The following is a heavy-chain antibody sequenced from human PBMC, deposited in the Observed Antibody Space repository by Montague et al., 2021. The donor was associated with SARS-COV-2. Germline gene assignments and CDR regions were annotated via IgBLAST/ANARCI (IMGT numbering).Heavy chain of an antibody. CDR1: GLSISSFS. CDR2: VNDSEST. V-gene: IGHV4-59*01. J-gene: IGHJ4*02. CDR3: ARAGNRWSAFRY. Sequence: SETLSLTCTVSGLSISSFSWSWIRQPPGKGLEWIGYVNDSESTNYNPSLQSRVTISVDTSKNQFSLNLKSLTTADTAVYYCARAGNRWSAFRYWGQGTLVTVSS. D-gene: IGHD1-14*01.